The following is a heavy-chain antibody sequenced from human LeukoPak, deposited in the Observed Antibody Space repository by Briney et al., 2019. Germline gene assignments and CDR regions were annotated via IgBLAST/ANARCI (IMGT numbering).Heavy chain of an antibody. CDR1: GGSVSNDNHC. Sequence: TSETLSLTCTVSGGSVSNDNHCWSWIRQPPGKGLEWIGYVNYSGSTKYNPSLKSRVSISADTSRSQVSLKLSSVTAADTAVYYCATRYSGSEFDYWGQGTLVTVSS. D-gene: IGHD1-26*01. J-gene: IGHJ4*02. CDR3: ATRYSGSEFDY. CDR2: VNYSGST. V-gene: IGHV4-61*01.